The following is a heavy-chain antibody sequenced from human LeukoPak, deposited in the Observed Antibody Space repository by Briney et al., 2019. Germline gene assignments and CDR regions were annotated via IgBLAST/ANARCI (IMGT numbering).Heavy chain of an antibody. J-gene: IGHJ4*02. D-gene: IGHD4-23*01. V-gene: IGHV4-39*01. Sequence: PSETLSLTCTVSGGSISSSSYYWGWIRQPPGKGLEWIGSIYYSGGTYYNPSLKSRVTISVDTSKNQFSLKVSSVTAADTAVYYCARHPYCGAISSGYFDYWGQGTLVTVSS. CDR2: IYYSGGT. CDR1: GGSISSSSYY. CDR3: ARHPYCGAISSGYFDY.